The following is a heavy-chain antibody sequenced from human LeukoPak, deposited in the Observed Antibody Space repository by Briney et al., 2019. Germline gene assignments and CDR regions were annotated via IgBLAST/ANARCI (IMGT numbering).Heavy chain of an antibody. V-gene: IGHV5-51*01. CDR1: GYSFTSYW. J-gene: IGHJ5*02. D-gene: IGHD3-9*01. Sequence: GGSLQISCQGSGYSFTSYWIGWVRQLPGKGLEWMGIIYLGDSDTRYSPSFQGQVTISADKSISTAYLQWSSLKASDTAMYYCARQGYDILTGYTRHNWFDPWSQGTLVTVSS. CDR2: IYLGDSDT. CDR3: ARQGYDILTGYTRHNWFDP.